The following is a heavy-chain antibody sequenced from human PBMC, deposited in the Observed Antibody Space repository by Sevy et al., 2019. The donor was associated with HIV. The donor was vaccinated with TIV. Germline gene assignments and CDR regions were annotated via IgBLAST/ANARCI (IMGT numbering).Heavy chain of an antibody. J-gene: IGHJ4*02. Sequence: GGSLRLSCVASQLRLEYSDMNWVRQVPGKGLQWVSGINWNAAATSYTDSVKGRFTISRDNAKNTLYLQMDSLRGEDTGLYFCAKEKSCGGACYYFDYWGQGPLVTVSS. CDR1: QLRLEYSD. CDR3: AKEKSCGGACYYFDY. D-gene: IGHD2-21*02. V-gene: IGHV3-20*04. CDR2: INWNAAAT.